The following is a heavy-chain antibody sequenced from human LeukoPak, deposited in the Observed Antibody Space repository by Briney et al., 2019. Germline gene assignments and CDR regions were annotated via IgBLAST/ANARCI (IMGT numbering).Heavy chain of an antibody. CDR2: IYTSGST. CDR1: GGSISTYY. Sequence: SETLSLTCTVSGGSISTYYWSWIRQPAGKGLEWVGRIYTSGSTNYNPSLKSRVTMSVDTSKNQFSLNLSPVTAADTAVYYCARGASGLFDYWGQGTLVTVSS. J-gene: IGHJ4*02. CDR3: ARGASGLFDY. V-gene: IGHV4-4*07.